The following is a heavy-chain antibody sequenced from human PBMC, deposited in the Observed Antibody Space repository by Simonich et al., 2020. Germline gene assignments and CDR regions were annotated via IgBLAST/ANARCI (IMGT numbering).Heavy chain of an antibody. CDR2: ISGNGGSI. CDR1: GFTFDGYA. Sequence: EVQLVESGGGLVQPGRSLRLSCAASGFTFDGYAMHWVRQAPGKGLDWVSGISGNGGSIGYADLVTGRFTISRDNAKNSLYLQMNSLNAEDTALYYCAKDGGYCTNGVCYYFDYWGQGTLVTVSS. V-gene: IGHV3-9*01. J-gene: IGHJ4*02. CDR3: AKDGGYCTNGVCYYFDY. D-gene: IGHD2-8*01.